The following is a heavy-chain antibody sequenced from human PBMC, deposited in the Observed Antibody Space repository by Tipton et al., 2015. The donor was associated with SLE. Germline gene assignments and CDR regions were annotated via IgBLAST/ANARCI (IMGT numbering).Heavy chain of an antibody. CDR3: TRDRRDLLAFDI. CDR2: IDPNSGDT. D-gene: IGHD2/OR15-2a*01. J-gene: IGHJ3*02. Sequence: QSGPEVKKPGASVKVSCKASGDTFTSHFMLWVRQAPGQRLEWMGWIDPNSGDTNYAQEFQGRVTMTGDTSISTAYMELSRLRSDDTAVYYCTRDRRDLLAFDIWGQGTLVTVSS. V-gene: IGHV1-2*02. CDR1: GDTFTSHF.